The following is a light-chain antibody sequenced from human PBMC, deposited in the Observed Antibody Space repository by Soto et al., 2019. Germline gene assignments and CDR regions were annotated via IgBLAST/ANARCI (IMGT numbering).Light chain of an antibody. V-gene: IGKV3-20*01. J-gene: IGKJ1*01. CDR2: GAS. CDR1: QSVSSSY. Sequence: EIVLTQSPGTLSLSPGERATLSCRASQSVSSSYLAWHQQKPGQAPRLLIYGASSRATGIPDRFSGSGSGPDFTLTISRLEPEDFAVYYCQQYGSSPRTFGQGTKVEIK. CDR3: QQYGSSPRT.